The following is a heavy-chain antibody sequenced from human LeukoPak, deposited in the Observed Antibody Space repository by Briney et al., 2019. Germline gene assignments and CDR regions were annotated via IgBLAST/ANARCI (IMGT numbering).Heavy chain of an antibody. J-gene: IGHJ5*02. CDR1: GDSVSSNSAA. D-gene: IGHD3-10*01. CDR2: TYYRSKWYN. V-gene: IGHV6-1*01. Sequence: SQTLSLTCAIAGDSVSSNSAAWNWIRQSPSRGLEWLGRTYYRSKWYNDYEDSVKSRISIKPDTSKNQFSLQLKFVTPDDTAVYYCAGDVKRASVSIGGWFDPWGQGTLVTVSS. CDR3: AGDVKRASVSIGGWFDP.